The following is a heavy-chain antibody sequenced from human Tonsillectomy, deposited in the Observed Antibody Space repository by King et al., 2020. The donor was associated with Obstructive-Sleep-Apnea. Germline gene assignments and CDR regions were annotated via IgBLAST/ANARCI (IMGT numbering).Heavy chain of an antibody. D-gene: IGHD6-19*01. CDR1: GGSISSYY. CDR3: ARGRQWLYY. J-gene: IGHJ4*02. CDR2: IYYSGST. V-gene: IGHV4-59*01. Sequence: QLQESGPGLVKPSETLSLTCTVSGGSISSYYWSWIRQPPGKGLEWIGYIYYSGSTNYNPSLKSRVTISVDTSKNQFSLKLSSVTAADTAVYYCARGRQWLYYWGQGTLVTVSS.